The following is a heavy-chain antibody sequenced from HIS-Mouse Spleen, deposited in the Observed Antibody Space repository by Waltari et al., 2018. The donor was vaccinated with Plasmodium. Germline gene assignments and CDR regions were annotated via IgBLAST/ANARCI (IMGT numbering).Heavy chain of an antibody. D-gene: IGHD1-26*01. CDR3: ARRGGSYYYFDY. J-gene: IGHJ4*02. CDR2: IYYSGST. CDR1: GGSISSSSYY. Sequence: QLQLQQSGPGLAKPSETLSLTCPVSGGSISSSSYYWGWIRQPPGKGLEWIGSIYYSGSTYYNPSLKSRVTISVDTSKNQFSLKLSSVTAADTAVYYCARRGGSYYYFDYWGQGTLVTVSS. V-gene: IGHV4-39*01.